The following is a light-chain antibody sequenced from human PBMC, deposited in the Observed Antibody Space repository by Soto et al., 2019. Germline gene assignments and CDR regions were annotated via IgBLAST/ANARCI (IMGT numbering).Light chain of an antibody. V-gene: IGKV2-28*01. CDR3: MPALQTPGT. CDR1: QSLLYSNGHNY. Sequence: DIVMTQSPLSLSVTPGEPASISCSSSQSLLYSNGHNYLDWFVQKPGQPPQLLVYLGSNRASGVPDRFSGSGSGTDFTLKINRVEAEDVGVYYCMPALQTPGTFGPGTKVDIK. CDR2: LGS. J-gene: IGKJ3*01.